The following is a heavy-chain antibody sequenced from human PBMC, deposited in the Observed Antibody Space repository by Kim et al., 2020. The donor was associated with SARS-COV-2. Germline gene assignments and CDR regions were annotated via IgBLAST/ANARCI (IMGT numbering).Heavy chain of an antibody. CDR2: IYSGGSST. CDR1: GFTFSSYA. Sequence: GGSLRLSCAASGFTFSSYAMSWVRQAPGKGLEWVSVIYSGGSSTYYADSVKGRFTISRDNSKNTLYLQMNSLRAEDTAVYYCAKGGGYCSGGSCGYFDYWGQGTLVTVSS. V-gene: IGHV3-23*03. CDR3: AKGGGYCSGGSCGYFDY. J-gene: IGHJ4*02. D-gene: IGHD2-15*01.